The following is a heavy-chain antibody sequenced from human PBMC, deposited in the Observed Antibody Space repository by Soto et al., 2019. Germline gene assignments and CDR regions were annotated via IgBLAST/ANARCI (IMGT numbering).Heavy chain of an antibody. CDR2: VSSHSSTT. CDR1: GFTFSSYS. D-gene: IGHD6-19*01. Sequence: GGSLRLSCAASGFTFSSYSMNWVRQAPGKGLEWVSYVSSHSSTTYYADSVKGRSSISRDNAQNSLSLQMNSLRDEDTAVYYCARDASGGSYLNYFDLWGQGTLVTVSS. V-gene: IGHV3-48*02. J-gene: IGHJ5*02. CDR3: ARDASGGSYLNYFDL.